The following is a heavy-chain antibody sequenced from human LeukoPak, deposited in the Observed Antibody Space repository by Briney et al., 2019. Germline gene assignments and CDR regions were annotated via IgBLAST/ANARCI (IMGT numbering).Heavy chain of an antibody. CDR3: ARVVDHDYSDYYLDY. CDR2: ISGSGGST. V-gene: IGHV3-23*01. Sequence: GGSLRPSCAASGFTFSSYAMSWVRQAPGKGLEWVSAISGSGGSTYYADSVKGRFTISRDNSKNTLYLQMNSLRAEDTAVYYCARVVDHDYSDYYLDYWGQGTLVTVSS. CDR1: GFTFSSYA. J-gene: IGHJ4*02. D-gene: IGHD4-11*01.